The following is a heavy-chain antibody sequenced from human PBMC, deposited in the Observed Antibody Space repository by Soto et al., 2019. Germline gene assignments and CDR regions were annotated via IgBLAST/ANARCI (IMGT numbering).Heavy chain of an antibody. D-gene: IGHD1-1*01. J-gene: IGHJ4*02. CDR2: IKPDGSRT. CDR3: SRDNNWSYDS. V-gene: IGHV3-74*03. CDR1: GFTFSPYW. Sequence: PGGSLRLSXAASGFTFSPYWMHWVRQAPGEGLVWVSYIKPDGSRTKDADSVKGRFTISRDNARNTLYLRMNSLRAEDTAVYYCSRDNNWSYDSWGRGTLVTVS.